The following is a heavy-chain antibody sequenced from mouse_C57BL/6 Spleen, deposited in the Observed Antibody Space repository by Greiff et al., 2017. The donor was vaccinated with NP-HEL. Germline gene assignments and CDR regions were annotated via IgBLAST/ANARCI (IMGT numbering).Heavy chain of an antibody. D-gene: IGHD3-3*01. CDR3: ARSRGRWYFDV. CDR2: INPNNGGT. Sequence: EVQLQQSGPELVKPGASVKISCKASGYTFTDYYMNWVKQSHGKSLEWIGDINPNNGGTSYNQKFKGKATLTVDKSSSTAYMELRSLTSEDSAVYYGARSRGRWYFDVWGTGTTVTVSS. V-gene: IGHV1-26*01. J-gene: IGHJ1*03. CDR1: GYTFTDYY.